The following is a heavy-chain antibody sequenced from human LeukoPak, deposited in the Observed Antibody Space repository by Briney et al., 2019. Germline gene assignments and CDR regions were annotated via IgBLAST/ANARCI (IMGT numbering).Heavy chain of an antibody. D-gene: IGHD1-26*01. CDR1: GFAFNTFG. CDR3: ATTTLSGSYYGGHYYFDY. J-gene: IGHJ4*02. Sequence: GKSLRLSCAASGFAFNTFGMDWVRQAPGKGLEWVAFISNDGSNKNYADSVKGRFTISRDNAKNSLYLQMNSLRAEDTAVYYCATTTLSGSYYGGHYYFDYWGQGTLVTVSS. V-gene: IGHV3-30*03. CDR2: ISNDGSNK.